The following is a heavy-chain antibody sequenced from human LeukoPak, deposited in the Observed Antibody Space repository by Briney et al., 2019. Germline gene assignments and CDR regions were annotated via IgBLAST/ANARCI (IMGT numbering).Heavy chain of an antibody. J-gene: IGHJ4*02. CDR2: ISYDGSNK. Sequence: PGGSLRLSCAASGFTFSSYAMHGVRQAPGKGLEGVAVISYDGSNKYSADSVKGRYTISRDNSKNTLYLQMNSLRAEDTAVYYCARDDSLRFDYWGQETLVTVSS. CDR3: ARDDSLRFDY. V-gene: IGHV3-30*04. CDR1: GFTFSSYA. D-gene: IGHD2-21*01.